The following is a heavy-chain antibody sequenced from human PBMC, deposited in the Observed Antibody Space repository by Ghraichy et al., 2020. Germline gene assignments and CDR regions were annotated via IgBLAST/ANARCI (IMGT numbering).Heavy chain of an antibody. CDR1: GFTFSSYA. J-gene: IGHJ6*02. V-gene: IGHV3-23*01. D-gene: IGHD2-21*02. Sequence: GGSLRLSCAASGFTFSSYAMSWVRQAPGKGLEWVSAISGSGGSTYYADSVKGRFTISRDNSKNTLYLQMNSLRAEDTAVYYCAKDVVTAIPYYYYGMDVWGQGTTVTVSS. CDR3: AKDVVTAIPYYYYGMDV. CDR2: ISGSGGST.